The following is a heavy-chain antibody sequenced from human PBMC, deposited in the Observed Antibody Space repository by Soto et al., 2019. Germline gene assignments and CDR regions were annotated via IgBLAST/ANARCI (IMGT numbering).Heavy chain of an antibody. J-gene: IGHJ6*02. CDR1: GYTFNSYG. CDR2: ISAYNGNT. Sequence: ASVKVSCKASGYTFNSYGISWVRQAPGQGLEWMGWISAYNGNTNSAQKFQGRVTMTSDTSTSTVYMELSSLRYEDTAVYYCARETIVVAPGDYYDGMHVWGQGTTVTVSS. V-gene: IGHV1-18*01. D-gene: IGHD2-2*01. CDR3: ARETIVVAPGDYYDGMHV.